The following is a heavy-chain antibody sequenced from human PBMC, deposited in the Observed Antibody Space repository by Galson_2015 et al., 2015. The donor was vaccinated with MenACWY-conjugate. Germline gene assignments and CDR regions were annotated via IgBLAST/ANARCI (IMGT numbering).Heavy chain of an antibody. CDR2: FRGSGGST. D-gene: IGHD1-20*01. V-gene: IGHV3-23*01. J-gene: IGHJ4*02. CDR3: AKDLLGLVERYNWNYFDY. Sequence: SLRLSCEASGFTLSRYDMSWVRPAPGKGPEWVSAFRGSGGSTYYADSVKGRFTISRDNSKNTLYLQMNSLRAEDTAVYYCAKDLLGLVERYNWNYFDYWGQGTLVTVSS. CDR1: GFTLSRYD.